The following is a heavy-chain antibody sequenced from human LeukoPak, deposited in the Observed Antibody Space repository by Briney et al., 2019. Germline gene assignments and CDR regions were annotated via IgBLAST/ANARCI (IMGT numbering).Heavy chain of an antibody. CDR2: IYYSGST. CDR3: ARHNTYYYDSSGIYYFDY. CDR1: GGSISSYY. Sequence: PSETLSLTCTVSGGSISSYYWSWIRQPAGKGLEWIGYIYYSGSTNYNPSLKSRVTISVDTSKNQFSLKLSSVTAADTAVYYCARHNTYYYDSSGIYYFDYWGQGTLVTVSS. J-gene: IGHJ4*02. V-gene: IGHV4-59*08. D-gene: IGHD3-22*01.